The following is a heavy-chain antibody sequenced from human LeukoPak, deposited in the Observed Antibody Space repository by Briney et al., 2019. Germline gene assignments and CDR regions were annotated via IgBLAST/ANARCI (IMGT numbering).Heavy chain of an antibody. CDR3: ASILKSANADY. J-gene: IGHJ4*02. Sequence: PGGSLRLSCAASGFTFSSYSMIWVRQAPGKGLEWVSSISSSSSYIYYADSVKGRFTISRDNAKNSLYLQMNSPRAEDTAVYYCASILKSANADYWGQGTLVTVSS. CDR1: GFTFSSYS. CDR2: ISSSSSYI. D-gene: IGHD4/OR15-4a*01. V-gene: IGHV3-21*01.